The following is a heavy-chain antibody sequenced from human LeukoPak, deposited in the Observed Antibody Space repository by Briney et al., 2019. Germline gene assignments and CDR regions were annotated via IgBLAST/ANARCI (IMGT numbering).Heavy chain of an antibody. Sequence: ASVKVSCKASGYPFTTYGISWLRQAPGQGLEWVGWISPYNGNTDYAQKVQGRVTMTTDTSTSTAHMRLRRLRSDDPAVYYCATLAQDYYDSSGYFWGQGTPLTVSS. D-gene: IGHD3-22*01. CDR3: ATLAQDYYDSSGYF. CDR1: GYPFTTYG. CDR2: ISPYNGNT. V-gene: IGHV1-18*01. J-gene: IGHJ4*02.